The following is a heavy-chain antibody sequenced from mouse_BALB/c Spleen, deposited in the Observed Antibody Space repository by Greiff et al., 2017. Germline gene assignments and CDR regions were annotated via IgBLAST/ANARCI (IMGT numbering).Heavy chain of an antibody. CDR2: INPYNDGT. Sequence: EVQLQQSGPELVKPGASVKMSCKASGYTFTSYVMHWVKQKPGQGLEWIGYINPYNDGTKYNEKFKGKATLTSDKSSSTAYMELSSLTSEDSAVYYCARERVTTVADYFDYWGQGTTLTVSS. V-gene: IGHV1-14*01. CDR3: ARERVTTVADYFDY. D-gene: IGHD1-1*01. CDR1: GYTFTSYV. J-gene: IGHJ2*01.